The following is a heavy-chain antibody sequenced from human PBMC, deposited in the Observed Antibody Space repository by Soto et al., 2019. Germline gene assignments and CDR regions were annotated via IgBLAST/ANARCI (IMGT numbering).Heavy chain of an antibody. V-gene: IGHV5-51*01. CDR2: IYPGDSDT. CDR1: GYSFTSYW. Sequence: PGESLKISCKGSGYSFTSYWIGWVRQMPGKGLEWMGIIYPGDSDTRYSPSFQGQVTISADKTISTSYLQWSSLKASDNAMYYCARRSKNTHCSGGSCYAYGMAVWGQGTTVTV. D-gene: IGHD2-15*01. CDR3: ARRSKNTHCSGGSCYAYGMAV. J-gene: IGHJ6*02.